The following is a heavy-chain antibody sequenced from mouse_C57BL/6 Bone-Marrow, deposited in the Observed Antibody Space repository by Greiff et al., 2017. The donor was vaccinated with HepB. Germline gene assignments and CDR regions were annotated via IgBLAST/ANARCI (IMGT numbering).Heavy chain of an antibody. CDR3: ARPGYYVRAFDY. J-gene: IGHJ2*01. D-gene: IGHD1-1*01. Sequence: VQLQQPGAELVKPGASVKLSCKASGYTFTSYWMHWVKQRPGQGLEWIGMIHPNSGSTNYNEKFKIKATLTVDKSSITAYMQLSSLTSEDSAVYYCARPGYYVRAFDYWGQGTTVTVSS. V-gene: IGHV1-64*01. CDR2: IHPNSGST. CDR1: GYTFTSYW.